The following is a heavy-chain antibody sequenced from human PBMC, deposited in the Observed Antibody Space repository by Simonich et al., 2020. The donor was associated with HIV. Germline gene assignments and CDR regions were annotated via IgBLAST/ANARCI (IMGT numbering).Heavy chain of an antibody. Sequence: QVQLQQWGAGLLKPSETLSLTCAVYGGSFSGYYWSWVRQPPGEGLEWIGEINHSGSTIYNPSLKSRVTISVDTSKNQFSLKLRSVTAADTAVFYCARRIYSSSSSDFDYWGQGTLVTVSS. CDR3: ARRIYSSSSSDFDY. J-gene: IGHJ4*02. CDR1: GGSFSGYY. V-gene: IGHV4-34*01. CDR2: INHSGST. D-gene: IGHD6-6*01.